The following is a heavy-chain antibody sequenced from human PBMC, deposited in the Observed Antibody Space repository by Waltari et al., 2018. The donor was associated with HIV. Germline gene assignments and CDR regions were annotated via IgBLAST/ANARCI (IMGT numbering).Heavy chain of an antibody. V-gene: IGHV3-74*01. CDR1: GFTFSNYL. CDR3: ARGGSKPLDY. Sequence: EVQLVESGGGSVQPGGSLRLSCAASGFTFSNYLMHWVRQAPGKGLVWVSRINSDGSSTSYADSVKGRFTISRDNAKNTVYLQMNSLRAEDTAVYYCARGGSKPLDYWGQGTLVTVSS. J-gene: IGHJ4*02. CDR2: INSDGSST. D-gene: IGHD4-4*01.